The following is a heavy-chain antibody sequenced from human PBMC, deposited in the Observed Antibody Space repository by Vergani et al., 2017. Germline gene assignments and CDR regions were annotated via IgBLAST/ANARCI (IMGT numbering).Heavy chain of an antibody. D-gene: IGHD1-26*01. J-gene: IGHJ4*02. CDR1: GFTFSSYS. V-gene: IGHV3-21*01. CDR3: ARDPPSSVPYFDY. CDR2: ISSISSYI. Sequence: EVQLVESGGGLVKPGGSLRLSCAASGFTFSSYSMTWVRQAPGKGLEWVSSISSISSYIYYADSVKGRFTISRDNAKNSLYLQMNSLRAEDTAVYYCARDPPSSVPYFDYWGQGTLVTVSS.